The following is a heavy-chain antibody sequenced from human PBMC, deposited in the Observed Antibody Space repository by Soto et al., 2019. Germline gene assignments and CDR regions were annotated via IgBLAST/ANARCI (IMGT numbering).Heavy chain of an antibody. Sequence: XSVKVSCKASVYTFTNYGITRVRQAPGQGLEWMGWISGYNGNTKYAQNFQGRLTLTTETSTSTAYMELRSLRSDDTAVYYFARDEVPAANWLDPWGQGTLVTVSS. CDR1: VYTFTNYG. CDR3: ARDEVPAANWLDP. V-gene: IGHV1-18*04. D-gene: IGHD2-2*01. CDR2: ISGYNGNT. J-gene: IGHJ5*02.